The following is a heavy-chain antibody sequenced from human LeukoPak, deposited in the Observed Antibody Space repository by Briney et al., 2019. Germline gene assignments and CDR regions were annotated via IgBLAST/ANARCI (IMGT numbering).Heavy chain of an antibody. CDR2: IYPGDSDT. Sequence: GESLKISCKGSGYSFTSYWIGWVRQVPGKGLEWMGIIYPGDSDTRYSPSFQGQATISADKSISTAYLQWSSLKASDTAMYYCARREAARPSPFDYWGQGTLVTVSS. J-gene: IGHJ4*02. CDR3: ARREAARPSPFDY. V-gene: IGHV5-51*01. D-gene: IGHD6-6*01. CDR1: GYSFTSYW.